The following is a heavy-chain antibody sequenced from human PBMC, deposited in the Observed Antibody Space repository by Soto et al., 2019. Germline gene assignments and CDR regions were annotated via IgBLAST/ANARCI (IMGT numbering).Heavy chain of an antibody. J-gene: IGHJ4*02. CDR1: GGSVSSGIYY. CDR2: IYYSGST. CDR3: ARGLVGSLDY. Sequence: SETLSLTCTVSGGSVSSGIYYWSWIRHPPGKGLEWIGYIYYSGSTNYNPSLKSRVTISVDTSKNQFSLKLSSVTAADTAVYYCARGLVGSLDYWGQGPLVPVYS. D-gene: IGHD1-26*01. V-gene: IGHV4-61*01.